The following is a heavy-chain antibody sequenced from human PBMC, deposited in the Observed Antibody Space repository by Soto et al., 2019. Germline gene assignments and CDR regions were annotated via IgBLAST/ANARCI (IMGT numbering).Heavy chain of an antibody. Sequence: GGSLRLSCAASGFTFSTHAMHWVRQAPGKGLECVAIVSFDGSNKYYADSVKGRFTISRDNSKNTLYLQMSGLTPEDTALYYCARDQTGITTAGGGRIDHWGQGTQVTVSS. V-gene: IGHV3-30-3*01. J-gene: IGHJ4*02. CDR3: ARDQTGITTAGGGRIDH. D-gene: IGHD6-13*01. CDR1: GFTFSTHA. CDR2: VSFDGSNK.